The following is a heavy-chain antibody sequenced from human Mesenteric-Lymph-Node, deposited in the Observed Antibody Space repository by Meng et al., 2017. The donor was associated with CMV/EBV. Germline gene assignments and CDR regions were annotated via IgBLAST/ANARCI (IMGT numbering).Heavy chain of an antibody. CDR1: GFIFSSYG. J-gene: IGHJ6*02. CDR3: AKGKDFMDV. V-gene: IGHV3-30*02. Sequence: GESLKISCAASGFIFSSYGMHWVRQAPGKGLEWVAFIRYDGSNKYYADSVKGRFTISRDNSKNTLYLQMNSLRAEDTAVYYCAKGKDFMDVWGQGTTVTVSS. CDR2: IRYDGSNK.